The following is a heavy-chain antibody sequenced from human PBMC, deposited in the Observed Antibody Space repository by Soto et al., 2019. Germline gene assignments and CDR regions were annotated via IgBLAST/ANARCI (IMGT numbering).Heavy chain of an antibody. J-gene: IGHJ4*02. D-gene: IGHD6-19*01. CDR3: AKDHASSGFDY. CDR2: ISYDGSNK. V-gene: IGHV3-30*18. CDR1: GFTFSSYG. Sequence: GGSLRLSCTASGFTFSSYGMHWVRQAPGKGLEWVAVISYDGSNKYYADSVKGRFTISRDNSKNTLYLQMNSLRAEDTAVYYCAKDHASSGFDYWGQGTLVTVSS.